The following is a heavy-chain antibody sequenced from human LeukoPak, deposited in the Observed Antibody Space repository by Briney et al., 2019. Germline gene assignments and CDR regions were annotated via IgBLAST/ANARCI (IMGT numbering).Heavy chain of an antibody. CDR2: IIPILGIA. CDR3: ATERIAAAGINAFDI. CDR1: GGTFSSYA. V-gene: IGHV1-69*04. Sequence: ASVKVACKASGGTFSSYAISWVRRAPGQGLEWMGRIIPILGIANYAQKFQGGVTITADTSTDTAYMELSSLRSEDTAVYYCATERIAAAGINAFDIWGQGTMVTVSS. J-gene: IGHJ3*02. D-gene: IGHD6-13*01.